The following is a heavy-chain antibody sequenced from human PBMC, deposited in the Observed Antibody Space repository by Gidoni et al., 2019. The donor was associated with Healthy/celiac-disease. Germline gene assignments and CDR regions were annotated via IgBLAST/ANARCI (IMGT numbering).Heavy chain of an antibody. CDR1: GGSISRSY. V-gene: IGHV4-4*07. J-gene: IGHJ4*02. D-gene: IGHD2-8*02. Sequence: QVQLQESGPGLVKPSATLSLTCTVSGGSISRSYWSWIRQPAGKGLEWIGRIYTSGSNTYNPSLKSRFTMSVDTSKNQFSLKLSSVTAADTAVYYCARVGWGYCTGGVCYYFDYWGQGTLVTVSS. CDR3: ARVGWGYCTGGVCYYFDY. CDR2: IYTSGSN.